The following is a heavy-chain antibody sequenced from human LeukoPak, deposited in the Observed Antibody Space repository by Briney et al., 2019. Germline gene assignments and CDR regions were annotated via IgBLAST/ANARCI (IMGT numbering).Heavy chain of an antibody. D-gene: IGHD1-26*01. Sequence: SGTLSLTCTVSGGSISTYYWSWMCQPPRRGCEWMGHLHGSGETNYSPSHKSRVTMSTDTSRNQFSQKVNSVTAADTAVYYCARDSYYSGSETYVEDSFDSWGQGILVTVSS. J-gene: IGHJ5*01. CDR2: LHGSGET. CDR1: GGSISTYY. CDR3: ARDSYYSGSETYVEDSFDS. V-gene: IGHV4-4*07.